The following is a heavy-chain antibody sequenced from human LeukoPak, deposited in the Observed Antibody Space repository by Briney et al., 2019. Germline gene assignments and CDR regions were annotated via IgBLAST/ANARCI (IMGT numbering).Heavy chain of an antibody. J-gene: IGHJ4*02. CDR3: ARDVYYGSGSYYWDY. CDR2: INPNGGGT. CDR1: GYTFTGYY. Sequence: GASVKVSCKASGYTFTGYYMHWVRQAPGQGLEWMGWINPNGGGTNYAQKFQGWVTMTRDTSISTAYMELSRLRSDDTAVYYCARDVYYGSGSYYWDYWGQGTLVTVSS. D-gene: IGHD3-10*01. V-gene: IGHV1-2*04.